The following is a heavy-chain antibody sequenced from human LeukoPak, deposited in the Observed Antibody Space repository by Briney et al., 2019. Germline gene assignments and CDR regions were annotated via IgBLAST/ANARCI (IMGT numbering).Heavy chain of an antibody. J-gene: IGHJ4*02. CDR2: IYSGGST. D-gene: IGHD3-10*01. Sequence: GGSLRLPCAASGFTVSSNYMSWVRQAPGKGLEWVSVIYSGGSTYYADSVKGRFTISRDNSKNTLYLQMNSLRAEDTAVYYCALGGGYGSGPKDYWGQGTLVTVSS. V-gene: IGHV3-66*01. CDR3: ALGGGYGSGPKDY. CDR1: GFTVSSNY.